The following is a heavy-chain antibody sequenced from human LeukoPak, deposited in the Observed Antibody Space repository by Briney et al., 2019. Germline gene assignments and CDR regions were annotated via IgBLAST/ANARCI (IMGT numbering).Heavy chain of an antibody. CDR1: GFTFSTYG. J-gene: IGHJ4*02. D-gene: IGHD2-2*01. V-gene: IGHV3-33*05. CDR2: ISYDGSNK. CDR3: ARMGVGYCSSTTCYVIDY. Sequence: GGSLRLSCAASGFTFSTYGMHWVRQAPGKGLEWVAVISYDGSNKYYADSVKGRFTISRDNSKNTLYLQMNSLRAEDTAVYYCARMGVGYCSSTTCYVIDYWGQGTLVTVSS.